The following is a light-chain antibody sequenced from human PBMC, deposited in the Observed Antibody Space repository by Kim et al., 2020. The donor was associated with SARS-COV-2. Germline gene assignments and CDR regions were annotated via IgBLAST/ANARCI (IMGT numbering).Light chain of an antibody. J-gene: IGLJ3*02. CDR1: SSDIGARNYNY. V-gene: IGLV2-14*03. Sequence: SITISCTGTSSDIGARNYNYVSWYQQLPDKAPKLIIHHVNQRPSGVSGRFSGSTSGNAASLTISGLQAEDEADYYCSSYTTISTWVFGGGTKLTVL. CDR3: SSYTTISTWV. CDR2: HVN.